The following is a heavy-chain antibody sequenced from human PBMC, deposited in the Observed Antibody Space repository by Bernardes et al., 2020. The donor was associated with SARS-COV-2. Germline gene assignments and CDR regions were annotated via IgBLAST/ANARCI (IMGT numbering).Heavy chain of an antibody. V-gene: IGHV4-59*08. D-gene: IGHD3-3*01. Sequence: SETLSLTCTVSGGSISSYYWSWIRQPPGKGLEWIGYIYYSGSTNYNPSLKSRVTISVDTSKNQFSLKLSSVTAADTAVYYCARQSVTIFAGRPYYYYGMDVWGQGTTVTVSS. CDR3: ARQSVTIFAGRPYYYYGMDV. J-gene: IGHJ6*02. CDR1: GGSISSYY. CDR2: IYYSGST.